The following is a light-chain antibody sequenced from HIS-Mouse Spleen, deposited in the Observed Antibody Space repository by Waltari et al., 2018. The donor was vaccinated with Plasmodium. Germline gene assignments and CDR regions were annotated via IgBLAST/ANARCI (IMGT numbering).Light chain of an antibody. V-gene: IGLV1-40*01. CDR3: QSYDSSLSGSV. J-gene: IGLJ3*02. CDR2: GNS. CDR1: SSNIGAGYD. Sequence: QSVLTQPPSVSGAPGQRVTISCTGSSSNIGAGYDVHWYQQLPGTAPKLLIYGNSNRPSGFPDRFSGSKSGTSASRAITGLQAEDEADYYCQSYDSSLSGSVFGGGTRLTVL.